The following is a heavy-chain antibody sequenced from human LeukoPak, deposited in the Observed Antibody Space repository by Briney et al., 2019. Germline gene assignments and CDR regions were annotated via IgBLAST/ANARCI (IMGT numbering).Heavy chain of an antibody. D-gene: IGHD6-13*01. V-gene: IGHV3-13*01. J-gene: IGHJ2*01. CDR1: GFTFSSYD. CDR2: IGTAGEI. CDR3: ARAAYSSTWYSRYFDL. Sequence: GGSLRLSCAASGFTFSSYDIHWVRQATGKGLEWVSGIGTAGEIYYPGPAKGRFTISRENAKNYLYLQMNSRRAGDTAVYCCARAAYSSTWYSRYFDLWGRGTLVTVSS.